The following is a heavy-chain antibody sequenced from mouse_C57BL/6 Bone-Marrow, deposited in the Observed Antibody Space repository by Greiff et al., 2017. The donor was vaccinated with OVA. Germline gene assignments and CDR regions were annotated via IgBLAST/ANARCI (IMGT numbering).Heavy chain of an antibody. J-gene: IGHJ1*03. CDR2: IWRGGST. CDR3: ANAYYSNGWYFDV. CDR1: GFSLTSYG. Sequence: VQLQQSGPGLVQPSQSLSITCTVSGFSLTSYGVHWVRQSPGKGLEWMGVIWRGGSTDYNAAFMSRLSITKDNSNSQVFFKMNSLQADDTAIYYCANAYYSNGWYFDVWGTGTTVTVSS. D-gene: IGHD2-5*01. V-gene: IGHV2-5*01.